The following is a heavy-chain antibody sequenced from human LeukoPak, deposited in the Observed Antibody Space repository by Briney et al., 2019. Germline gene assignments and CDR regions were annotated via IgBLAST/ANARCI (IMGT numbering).Heavy chain of an antibody. CDR3: ARTVYGWFGESSDAFDI. Sequence: ASVKVSCKASGYTFTSYGISWVRQAPGQGLEWMGWISAYNGNTNYAQRLQGRVTMTTDTSTSTAYMELRSLRSDDTAVYYCARTVYGWFGESSDAFDIWGQGTMVTVSS. V-gene: IGHV1-18*01. D-gene: IGHD3-10*01. J-gene: IGHJ3*02. CDR2: ISAYNGNT. CDR1: GYTFTSYG.